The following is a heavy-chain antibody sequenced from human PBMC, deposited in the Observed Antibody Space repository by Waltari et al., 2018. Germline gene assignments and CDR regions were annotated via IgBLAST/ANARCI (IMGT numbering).Heavy chain of an antibody. J-gene: IGHJ4*02. D-gene: IGHD3-16*01. V-gene: IGHV1-69*14. CDR2: ISPSFGTA. Sequence: QVQLVQSGAEVKKPGSSVKVSCKASGGPFSSYAISWVRQAPGQGLEWMGGISPSFGTAHYAKKFQGRVTITADKATSTAYMELSSLRSEDTAVYDCDVMITFGGTPEDYFDYWGQGTLVTVSS. CDR1: GGPFSSYA. CDR3: DVMITFGGTPEDYFDY.